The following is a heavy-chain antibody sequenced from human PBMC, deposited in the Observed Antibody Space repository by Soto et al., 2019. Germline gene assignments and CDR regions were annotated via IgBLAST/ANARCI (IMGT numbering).Heavy chain of an antibody. CDR1: GGTFSTYA. V-gene: IGHV1-69*13. D-gene: IGHD3-3*01. CDR2: IIPIFGTA. Sequence: SVKVSCKASGGTFSTYAISWVRQAPGQGLEWMGGIIPIFGTAKYAQKFQGRVTITADESTSTAYMELSSLRSEDTAVYYCAREVFGVIISGGRDAFDIWGQGTMVTVSS. CDR3: AREVFGVIISGGRDAFDI. J-gene: IGHJ3*02.